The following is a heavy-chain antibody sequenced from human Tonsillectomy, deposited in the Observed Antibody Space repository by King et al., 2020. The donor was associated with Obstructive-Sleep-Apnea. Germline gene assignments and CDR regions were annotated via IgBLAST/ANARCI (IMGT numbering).Heavy chain of an antibody. V-gene: IGHV3-7*03. D-gene: IGHD2-2*01. J-gene: IGHJ6*02. CDR3: ARVVVVTTASRYFYYGMDV. CDR2: INKDGSEK. Sequence: EVQLVESGGGLVQPGGSLRLSCAASGFTFSTYWVTWVRQAPGKGLDGVANINKDGSEKYYVDSVKGRFTISGDNAKNSLYLEMNSLRAEDTAFYYCARVVVVTTASRYFYYGMDVWGQGTTVTVSS. CDR1: GFTFSTYW.